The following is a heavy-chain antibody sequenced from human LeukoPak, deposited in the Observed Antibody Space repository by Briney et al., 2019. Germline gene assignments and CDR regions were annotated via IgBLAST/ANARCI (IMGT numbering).Heavy chain of an antibody. CDR3: AKDINPKITGYFDY. Sequence: ISWNSGCIGYADSVKGRFTISRDNAKNSLYLQMNSLRAEDMALYYCAKDINPKITGYFDYWGQGTLVTVSS. V-gene: IGHV3-9*03. CDR2: ISWNSGCI. J-gene: IGHJ4*02. D-gene: IGHD3-16*01.